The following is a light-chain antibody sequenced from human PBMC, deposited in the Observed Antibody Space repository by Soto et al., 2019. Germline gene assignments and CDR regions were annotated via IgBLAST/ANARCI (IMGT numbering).Light chain of an antibody. Sequence: EIVLTQSPATLSFSPGARATLSCRASQSVSSDLAWYQQKPGQTPRLPIYDASNRTTGIPARFSDSGSGTDFTLPSSRLETEDVAVYYCQQRSTWPLTFGGGTKVEI. CDR1: QSVSSD. CDR3: QQRSTWPLT. J-gene: IGKJ4*01. CDR2: DAS. V-gene: IGKV3-11*01.